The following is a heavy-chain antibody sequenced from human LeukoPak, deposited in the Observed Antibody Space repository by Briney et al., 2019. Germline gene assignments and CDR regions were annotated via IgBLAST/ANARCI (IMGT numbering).Heavy chain of an antibody. D-gene: IGHD3-22*01. Sequence: GGSLRLSCAASGFTVSSNYMSWVRQAPGKGLEWVSVIYSGGSTYYADSVKGRFTISRDNSKNTLYLQMNSPRAEDTAVYYCARASLGRNYYDISVNPLEAFNIWAKG. CDR2: IYSGGST. V-gene: IGHV3-66*02. CDR3: ARASLGRNYYDISVNPLEAFNI. J-gene: IGHJ6*03. CDR1: GFTVSSNY.